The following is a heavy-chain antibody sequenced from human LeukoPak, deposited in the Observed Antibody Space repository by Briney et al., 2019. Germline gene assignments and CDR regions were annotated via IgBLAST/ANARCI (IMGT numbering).Heavy chain of an antibody. CDR2: ISWNSGSI. CDR1: GFTFDDYA. J-gene: IGHJ3*02. D-gene: IGHD3-10*01. V-gene: IGHV3-9*01. Sequence: GGSLRLSCAASGFTFDDYAMHWVRQAPGKGLEWVSGISWNSGSIGYADSVKGRFTISRDNAKNSLYLQMNSLRAEDTALYYCAKDVRRFGELDNAFDIWGQGTMVTVSS. CDR3: AKDVRRFGELDNAFDI.